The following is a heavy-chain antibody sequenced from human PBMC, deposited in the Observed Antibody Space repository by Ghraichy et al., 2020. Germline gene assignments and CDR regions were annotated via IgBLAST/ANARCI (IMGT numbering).Heavy chain of an antibody. CDR3: ARVGGNYDFWSGYQNYYYYYGMDV. D-gene: IGHD3-3*01. J-gene: IGHJ6*02. Sequence: SETLSLTCTVSGGSISSYYWSWIRQPPGKGLEWIGYIYYSGSTNYNPSLKSRVTISVDTSKNQFSLKLSSVTAADTAVYYCARVGGNYDFWSGYQNYYYYYGMDVWGQGTTVTVSS. CDR2: IYYSGST. CDR1: GGSISSYY. V-gene: IGHV4-59*01.